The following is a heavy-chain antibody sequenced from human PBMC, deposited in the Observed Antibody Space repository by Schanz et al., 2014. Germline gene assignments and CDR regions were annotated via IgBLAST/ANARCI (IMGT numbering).Heavy chain of an antibody. CDR1: GFTVSSNH. Sequence: ESGGGLVQPGGSLRLSCAVSGFTVSSNHMSWVRQAPGKGLEWVSSISGRSSHIYYADSVKGRFSISRDNAKNSLYLQLNSLRAEDTAVYYCARGIDVSDFWSGSPPKGGANDYWGQGTLVTVSS. CDR3: ARGIDVSDFWSGSPPKGGANDY. J-gene: IGHJ4*02. D-gene: IGHD3-3*01. CDR2: ISGRSSHI. V-gene: IGHV3-21*06.